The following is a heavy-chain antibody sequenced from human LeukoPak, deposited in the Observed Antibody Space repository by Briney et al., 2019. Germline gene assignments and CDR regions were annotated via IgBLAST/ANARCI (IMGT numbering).Heavy chain of an antibody. V-gene: IGHV7-4-1*02. CDR3: ARRSMVQHLDV. J-gene: IGHJ6*04. D-gene: IGHD3-10*01. Sequence: ASVKVSCKASGYTFTNHSINWVRQAPGQGLEYMGWIDTNTGNPTYAHAFTGRTVFSLDTSVSTAYLDIRSLKAEDTAVYFCARRSMVQHLDVWGKGTTVIVSS. CDR2: IDTNTGNP. CDR1: GYTFTNHS.